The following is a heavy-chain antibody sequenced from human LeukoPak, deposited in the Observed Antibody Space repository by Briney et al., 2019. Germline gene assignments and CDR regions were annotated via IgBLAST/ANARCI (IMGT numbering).Heavy chain of an antibody. CDR2: IYPGDSDT. CDR3: ARLFDILTGYSTLDY. V-gene: IGHV5-51*01. D-gene: IGHD3-9*01. J-gene: IGHJ4*02. CDR1: GYSFTSYW. Sequence: GASLQISCKGSGYSFTSYWIGWVRQLPGKGLEWMGIIYPGDSDTRYSPSFQGQVTISADKSISTAYLQWSSLKASDTAMYYCARLFDILTGYSTLDYWGQGTLVTVSS.